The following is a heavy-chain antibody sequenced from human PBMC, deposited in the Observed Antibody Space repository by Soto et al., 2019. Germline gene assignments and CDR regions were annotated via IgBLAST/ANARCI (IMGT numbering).Heavy chain of an antibody. D-gene: IGHD3-16*01. CDR2: VYQSGST. CDR3: ARAAYGGSTLFDY. J-gene: IGHJ4*02. Sequence: SETLSLTCAVSGYFFSSDYFWGWIRQPPGKGLEWIGSVYQSGSTYYNPSLKSRVSTSVDTSKNQFSLKLSSVTAADTAVYYCARAAYGGSTLFDYWGRGALVTVSS. CDR1: GYFFSSDYF. V-gene: IGHV4-38-2*01.